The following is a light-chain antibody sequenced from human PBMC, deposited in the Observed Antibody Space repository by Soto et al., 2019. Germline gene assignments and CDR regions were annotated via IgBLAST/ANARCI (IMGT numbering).Light chain of an antibody. Sequence: QSVLTQPPSVSGAPGQRVTISCTGSSSNIGAGYDVHWYQQLPGTAPKLLIYGNSNRPSGVPDRFSGSQSGTSASLAITGLQAEDGADYYCPSYDSSLSGWVFGGGTKLTVL. V-gene: IGLV1-40*01. CDR1: SSNIGAGYD. J-gene: IGLJ3*02. CDR2: GNS. CDR3: PSYDSSLSGWV.